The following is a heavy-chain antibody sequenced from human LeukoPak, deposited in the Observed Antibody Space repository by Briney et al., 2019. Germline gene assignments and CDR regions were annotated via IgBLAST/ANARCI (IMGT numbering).Heavy chain of an antibody. CDR1: GGSISSSSYY. J-gene: IGHJ5*02. D-gene: IGHD6-19*01. CDR3: AREGGSSWYGKFDP. V-gene: IGHV4-39*07. CDR2: IYYSGST. Sequence: SETLSLTCTVSGGSISSSSYYWGWIRQPPGKGLEWIGSIYYSGSTNYNPSLKSRVTISVDTSKNQFSLKLSSVTAADTAVYYCAREGGSSWYGKFDPWGQGTLVTVSS.